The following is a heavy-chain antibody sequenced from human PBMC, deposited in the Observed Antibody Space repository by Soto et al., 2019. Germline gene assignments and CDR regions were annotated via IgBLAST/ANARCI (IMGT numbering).Heavy chain of an antibody. D-gene: IGHD6-19*01. CDR1: GFSISRSA. V-gene: IGHV3-30*04. CDR2: IAYDGSNR. J-gene: IGHJ5*02. CDR3: ARELQAGTDNVNWFAP. Sequence: QVQLVESGGGVVQPGRSLRLSCAASGFSISRSAMHWVRQAPGKGLGWVAVIAYDGSNRWYADSAKGRFTISRDNSKNTVYLQMSSLRGEDTAVYYCARELQAGTDNVNWFAPWGQGSLVTVSS.